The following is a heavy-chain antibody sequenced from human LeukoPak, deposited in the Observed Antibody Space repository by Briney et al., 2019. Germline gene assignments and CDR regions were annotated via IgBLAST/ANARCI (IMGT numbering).Heavy chain of an antibody. Sequence: GGSLRLSCAASGFTFSSYSMNWVRQAPGKGLEWVSSISSSSSYIYYADSVKGRFTISRDNAKNSLYLQMNSLRAEDTAVYYCASPYNSRWYELCYWGQGTLVTVSS. CDR1: GFTFSSYS. J-gene: IGHJ4*02. V-gene: IGHV3-21*01. CDR3: ASPYNSRWYELCY. CDR2: ISSSSSYI. D-gene: IGHD6-13*01.